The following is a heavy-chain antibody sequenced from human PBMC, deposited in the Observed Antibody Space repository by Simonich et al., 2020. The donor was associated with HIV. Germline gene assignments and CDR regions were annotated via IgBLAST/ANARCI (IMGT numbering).Heavy chain of an antibody. V-gene: IGHV4-34*01. CDR2: INHSGIN. J-gene: IGHJ4*02. D-gene: IGHD3-3*01. Sequence: QVQLQQWGAGLLKPSETLSLTCAVYGGSFSGYYWSWIRQPPGQGLEWIGEINHSGINTYKSSLNSRATISVDKSKNQFSLKLSSVTAADTAIYYCARRDRELILYFDYWGQGNLVTVSS. CDR3: ARRDRELILYFDY. CDR1: GGSFSGYY.